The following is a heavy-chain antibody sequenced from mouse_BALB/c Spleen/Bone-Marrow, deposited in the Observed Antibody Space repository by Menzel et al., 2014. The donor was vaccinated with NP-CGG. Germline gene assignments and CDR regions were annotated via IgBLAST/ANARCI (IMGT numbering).Heavy chain of an antibody. Sequence: VQLQQSGPGLVAPSQSLSITCTVSGFSLTTYGVHWVRQPPGKGLEWLGVIWAGGSTNYTSALMSRLSISKDNSKSQVFLKMNSLQTDDTAMYYCARRVRHFDYWGQGTTLTVSS. CDR1: GFSLTTYG. J-gene: IGHJ2*01. CDR3: ARRVRHFDY. CDR2: IWAGGST. V-gene: IGHV2-9*02.